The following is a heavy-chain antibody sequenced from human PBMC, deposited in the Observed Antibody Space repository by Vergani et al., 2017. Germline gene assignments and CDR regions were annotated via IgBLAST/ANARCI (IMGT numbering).Heavy chain of an antibody. J-gene: IGHJ4*02. V-gene: IGHV4-30-2*03. CDR1: GASISSGGYS. CDR3: ARRVRAVAGPFDY. CDR2: IYHGGST. Sequence: QLQLQESGSGLVKPSQTLSLTCAVSGASISSGGYSWSWIRQAPGKGLEWIGYIYHGGSTYYNPSLKSRVTISVDTSKNQFSLKLSSVTAADTAVYYCARRVRAVAGPFDYWGQGTLVTVSS. D-gene: IGHD6-19*01.